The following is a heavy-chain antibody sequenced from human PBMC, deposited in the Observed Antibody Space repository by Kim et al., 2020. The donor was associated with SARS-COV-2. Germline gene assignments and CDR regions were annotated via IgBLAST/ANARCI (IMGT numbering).Heavy chain of an antibody. Sequence: SETLSLTCTVSGGSISSSSYYWGWIRQPPGKGLEWIGSIYYSGSTYYNPSLKSRVTISVYTSKNQFSLKLSSVTAADTAVYYCASLWLGSSSWYWDDAFDIWGQGTMVTVSS. CDR1: GGSISSSSYY. CDR2: IYYSGST. J-gene: IGHJ3*02. V-gene: IGHV4-39*01. CDR3: ASLWLGSSSWYWDDAFDI. D-gene: IGHD6-13*01.